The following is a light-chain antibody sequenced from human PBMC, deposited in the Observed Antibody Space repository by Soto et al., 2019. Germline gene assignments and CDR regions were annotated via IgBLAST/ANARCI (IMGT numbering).Light chain of an antibody. CDR2: EGT. V-gene: IGLV2-23*01. CDR1: SSDIGSDNL. Sequence: QSVLTQPASVSGSPVQSLTISCTGTSSDIGSDNLFSWYQHHPGKAHKFLIYEGTKRPSGVSSRFSGSKSANTASLTISGIQAEDEAYYYGCSYAGSSTYIFGTGTKVTVL. J-gene: IGLJ1*01. CDR3: CSYAGSSTYI.